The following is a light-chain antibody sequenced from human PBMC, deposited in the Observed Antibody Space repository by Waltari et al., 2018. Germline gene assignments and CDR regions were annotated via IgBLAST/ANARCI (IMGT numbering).Light chain of an antibody. CDR2: HAS. CDR3: QQYYTYSLWA. V-gene: IGKV1-5*01. J-gene: IGKJ1*01. CDR1: ESIGTS. Sequence: DIQMTQSPSTLSASVGDRVTSTCRASESIGTSLAWYQQKSGKAPKLLIYHASTLEGGVPSRFSGSGSGTDFTLTISSLQPDDFATYFCQQYYTYSLWAFGQGTKVETK.